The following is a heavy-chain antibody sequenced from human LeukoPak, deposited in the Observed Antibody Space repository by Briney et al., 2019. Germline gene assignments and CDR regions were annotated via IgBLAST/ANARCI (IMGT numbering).Heavy chain of an antibody. CDR3: AGHHPRNTVDF. CDR1: GGSISSYY. CDR2: ISDLGSI. D-gene: IGHD2/OR15-2a*01. Sequence: SETLSLTCTVSGGSISSYYWTWIRQPPAKGLELIAYISDLGSINYNPSLKSRVTISLDTSKNQVSLKLSSGAAPDTAVYYCAGHHPRNTVDFWGQGTLVTVSS. V-gene: IGHV4-59*08. J-gene: IGHJ4*02.